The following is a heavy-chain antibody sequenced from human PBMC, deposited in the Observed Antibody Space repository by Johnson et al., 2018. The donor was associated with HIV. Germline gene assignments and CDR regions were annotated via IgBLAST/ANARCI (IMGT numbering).Heavy chain of an antibody. CDR1: GFTFSNVW. Sequence: VQLVESGGGLVKPGGSLRLSCAASGFTFSNVWMTWVRQAPGKGLEWVGRLKRKIEGETTDYAAPGKGRFTITRDDSKNTLYLQMNSLTTEDTAVDYCTTAIVIDAFDIWGQGTMVTVSS. V-gene: IGHV3-15*01. CDR2: LKRKIEGETT. D-gene: IGHD3-16*02. J-gene: IGHJ3*02. CDR3: TTAIVIDAFDI.